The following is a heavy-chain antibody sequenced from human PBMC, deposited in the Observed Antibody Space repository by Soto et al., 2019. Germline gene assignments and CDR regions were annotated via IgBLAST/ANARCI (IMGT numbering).Heavy chain of an antibody. D-gene: IGHD6-13*01. CDR1: GGSVSTGVHY. V-gene: IGHV4-61*08. Sequence: QVQLQESGPGLVKPSETLSLTCTVSVSGGSVSTGVHYWSWIRQPPGKGLEWIGYIYYSGSTNYIPSLKSRVTISVDTSKNKFSLKLTSVTAADTSVYSFARGYYTSWYWFDRWGRGTLVTVSS. CDR3: ARGYYTSWYWFDR. CDR2: IYYSGST. J-gene: IGHJ2*01.